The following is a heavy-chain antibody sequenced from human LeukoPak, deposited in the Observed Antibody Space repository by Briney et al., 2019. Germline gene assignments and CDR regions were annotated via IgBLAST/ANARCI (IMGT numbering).Heavy chain of an antibody. CDR2: INGYNANT. Sequence: ASVTVSCKASGYTFTSYGITWVRQAPGQGLEWMGLINGYNANTNYAQKLQGRVTMTTDTSTSTAYMEPRSLRSDDTAVYYCARYSGSYNWYFDLWGRGTLVTVSS. J-gene: IGHJ2*01. D-gene: IGHD1-26*01. V-gene: IGHV1-18*01. CDR3: ARYSGSYNWYFDL. CDR1: GYTFTSYG.